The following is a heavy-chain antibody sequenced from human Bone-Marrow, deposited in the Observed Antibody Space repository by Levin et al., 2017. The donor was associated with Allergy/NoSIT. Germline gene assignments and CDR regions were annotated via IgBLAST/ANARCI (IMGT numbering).Heavy chain of an antibody. CDR2: ISYDGSNK. J-gene: IGHJ4*02. CDR3: AKDRSSGWYGGVGY. Sequence: LSLTCAASGFTFSSYGMHWVRQAPGKGLEWVAVISYDGSNKYYADSVKGRFTISRDNSKNTLYLQMNSLRAEDTAVYYCAKDRSSGWYGGVGYWGQGTLVTVSS. V-gene: IGHV3-30*18. D-gene: IGHD6-19*01. CDR1: GFTFSSYG.